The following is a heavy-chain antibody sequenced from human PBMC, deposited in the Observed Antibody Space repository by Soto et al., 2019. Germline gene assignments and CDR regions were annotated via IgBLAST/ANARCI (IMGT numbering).Heavy chain of an antibody. J-gene: IGHJ4*02. Sequence: EVQLVESGGALVQPGGSLRLSCAASGFTFSNYWMHWVRQAPGNGLVWISRMNSDGSNTVYADAVKGRFTISRDNAKNTLYLQMNSLRVEDTALSYCATSKGAVCNGPTTYWGQGTLVTVSS. D-gene: IGHD1-26*01. CDR2: MNSDGSNT. V-gene: IGHV3-74*01. CDR1: GFTFSNYW. CDR3: ATSKGAVCNGPTTY.